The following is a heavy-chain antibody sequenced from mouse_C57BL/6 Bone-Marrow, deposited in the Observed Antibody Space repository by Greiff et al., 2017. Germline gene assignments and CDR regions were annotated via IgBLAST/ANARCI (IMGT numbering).Heavy chain of an antibody. D-gene: IGHD2-3*01. CDR1: GYTFTSYW. CDR2: IHPNSGST. J-gene: IGHJ1*03. V-gene: IGHV1-64*01. Sequence: QVQLQQPGAELVKPGASVTLSCKASGYTFTSYWMHWVKQRPGQGLEWIGMIHPNSGSTNYNEKFKSKATLTVDKSSSTAYMQLRILTSEDSAVYYCARIWLLRYFDVWGTGTTVTVSS. CDR3: ARIWLLRYFDV.